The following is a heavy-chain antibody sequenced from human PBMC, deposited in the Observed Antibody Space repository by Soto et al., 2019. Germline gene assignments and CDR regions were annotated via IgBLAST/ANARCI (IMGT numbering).Heavy chain of an antibody. CDR1: GFIFSNYG. J-gene: IGHJ6*02. CDR3: GKDKNRLTSKYYYGMDV. CDR2: ISFDGTKK. D-gene: IGHD3-10*01. V-gene: IGHV3-30*18. Sequence: QMQLVQSGGGVVQPGGSLRLSCAGSGFIFSNYGIDWVRQRPGKGLEWVAIISFDGTKKDYEDSVKGRFTLSRATSNSTVFIQMDRLRAEDTAVYYCGKDKNRLTSKYYYGMDVWGQGTTVTVS.